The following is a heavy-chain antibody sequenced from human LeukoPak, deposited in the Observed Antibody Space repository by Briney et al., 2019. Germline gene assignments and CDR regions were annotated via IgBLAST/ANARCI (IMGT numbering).Heavy chain of an antibody. CDR1: GGTFSSYA. CDR3: ARDLRFLEWLLYRRDYYYGMDV. D-gene: IGHD3-3*01. CDR2: INPNSGGT. V-gene: IGHV1-2*06. J-gene: IGHJ6*02. Sequence: ASVKVSCQASGGTFSSYAISWVRPAPGQGLEWMGRINPNSGGTNYGQKFQGRVTMTRDTSISTAYMELSRLRSDDTAVYYCARDLRFLEWLLYRRDYYYGMDVWGQGTTVTVSS.